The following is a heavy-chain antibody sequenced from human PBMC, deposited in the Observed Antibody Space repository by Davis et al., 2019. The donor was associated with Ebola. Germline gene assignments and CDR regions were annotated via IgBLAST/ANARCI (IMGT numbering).Heavy chain of an antibody. J-gene: IGHJ6*04. CDR1: GGSISSNNW. CDR3: ARDHPYGDYSYYYYYGMDF. CDR2: INHSGST. D-gene: IGHD4-17*01. Sequence: SETLSLTCGVSGGSISSNNWWSWVRQSPAKGLEWIGEINHSGSTNYNPSLKSRVTISVDRSKNQFTLEVNSLTAADTAVYYCARDHPYGDYSYYYYYGMDFWGKGTTVTVSS. V-gene: IGHV4-4*02.